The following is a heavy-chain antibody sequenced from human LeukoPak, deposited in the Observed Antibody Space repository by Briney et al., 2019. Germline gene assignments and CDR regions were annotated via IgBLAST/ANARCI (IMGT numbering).Heavy chain of an antibody. CDR2: ISDSGSA. V-gene: IGHV4-59*01. D-gene: IGHD6-19*01. CDR1: GGSISPYY. J-gene: IGHJ6*02. Sequence: SETLSLTCTVSGGSISPYYWSWFRQPPGKGLEWIGYISDSGSADYSPSLKSRVTISIDTSKNQISLKVASVTAADTAVYYCVRDFWQKRDRQWYYYGLDVWGQGTTVTVSS. CDR3: VRDFWQKRDRQWYYYGLDV.